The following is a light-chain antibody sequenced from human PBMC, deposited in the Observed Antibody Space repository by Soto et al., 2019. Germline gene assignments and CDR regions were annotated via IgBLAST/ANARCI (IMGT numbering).Light chain of an antibody. V-gene: IGKV3-11*01. J-gene: IGKJ4*01. Sequence: EIVLTQSPATLFLSRGERAALSYRASQSVSSYLAWYQQKPGQAPRLLIYDASKRATGIPARFSGSGSGTDFTLTISSLEPEDFAVYYCQQRSNWPSTFGGGTKVEIK. CDR3: QQRSNWPST. CDR2: DAS. CDR1: QSVSSY.